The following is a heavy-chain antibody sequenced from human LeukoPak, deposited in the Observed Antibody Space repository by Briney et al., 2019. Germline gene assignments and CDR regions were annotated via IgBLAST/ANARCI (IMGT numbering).Heavy chain of an antibody. CDR2: ISGSGGST. Sequence: GGSLRLSCAASGFTFSSYGMSWVRQAPGKGLEWVSAISGSGGSTYYADSVKGRFTISRDNSKNTLYLQMNSLRAEDTAVYYCAKGGASGLWSGELLSNGFNYWGQGTLVTVSS. CDR1: GFTFSSYG. V-gene: IGHV3-23*01. CDR3: AKGGASGLWSGELLSNGFNY. J-gene: IGHJ4*02. D-gene: IGHD3-10*01.